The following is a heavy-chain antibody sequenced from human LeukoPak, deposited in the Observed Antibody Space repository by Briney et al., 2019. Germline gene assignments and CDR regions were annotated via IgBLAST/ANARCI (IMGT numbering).Heavy chain of an antibody. CDR3: AKEYYDILTGYSN. J-gene: IGHJ4*02. V-gene: IGHV3-23*01. CDR1: GFTFSSYG. D-gene: IGHD3-9*01. CDR2: ISGSGGST. Sequence: GGSLRLSCAASGFTFSSYGMSWVRQAPGKGLEWVSAISGSGGSTYCADSVKGRFTISRDNSKNTLYLQMNSLRAEDTAVYYCAKEYYDILTGYSNWGQGTLVTVSS.